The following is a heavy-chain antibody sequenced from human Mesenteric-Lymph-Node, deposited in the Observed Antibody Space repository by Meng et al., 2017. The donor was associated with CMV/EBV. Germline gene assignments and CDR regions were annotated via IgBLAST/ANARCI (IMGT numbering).Heavy chain of an antibody. Sequence: SCAASGFTSSNYWMGWVRQAPGKGLEWVANIKQDGSEKYYVDFVKGRFTISRDTAKNSLYLQMTSLRAEDTALYYGAREGRGYNDYWGQGTLVTVSS. CDR2: IKQDGSEK. V-gene: IGHV3-7*01. D-gene: IGHD5-18*01. CDR3: AREGRGYNDY. J-gene: IGHJ4*02. CDR1: GFTSSNYW.